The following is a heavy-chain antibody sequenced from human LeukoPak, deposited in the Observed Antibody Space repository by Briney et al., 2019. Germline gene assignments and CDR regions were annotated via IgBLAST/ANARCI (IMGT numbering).Heavy chain of an antibody. J-gene: IGHJ2*01. CDR3: ARCHQPDWYFDL. D-gene: IGHD1-14*01. CDR1: GYRFTVYY. CDR2: INPNSGAT. Sequence: ASVTVSCMASGYRFTVYYMHWLRQAPGQGLEWMGWINPNSGATNYAQKFQGRVTMTRDTSISTAYMDLSSLRSDNTAVYYCARCHQPDWYFDLWGRGTLVTVSS. V-gene: IGHV1-2*02.